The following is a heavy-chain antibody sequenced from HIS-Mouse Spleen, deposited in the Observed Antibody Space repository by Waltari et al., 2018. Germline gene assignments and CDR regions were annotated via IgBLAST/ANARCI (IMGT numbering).Heavy chain of an antibody. V-gene: IGHV4-39*07. J-gene: IGHJ6*02. Sequence: QLQLQESGPGLVKPAETLSLTCTVSGGSISSSCYYWGWIRQPPGKGLEWIGSIYYSGSTYYNPSLKSRVTISVDTSKNQFSLKLSSVTAADTAVYYCAREIPYSSSWYDWYFDLWGQGTTVTVSS. CDR1: GGSISSSCYY. CDR3: AREIPYSSSWYDWYFDL. D-gene: IGHD6-13*01. CDR2: IYYSGST.